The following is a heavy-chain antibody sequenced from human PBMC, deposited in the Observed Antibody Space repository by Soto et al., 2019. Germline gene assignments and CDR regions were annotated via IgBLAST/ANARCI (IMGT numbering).Heavy chain of an antibody. CDR2: INPIGGST. Sequence: GGSVKVSCKASGGTFSSYYMHWVRQAPGQGLEWMGIINPIGGSTSYAQKFQGRVTMTADKSTSTAYMELSSLRSEDTAVYYCARSGSRYYYDSSGYQYYFDYWGQGTLVTVSS. CDR1: GGTFSSYY. CDR3: ARSGSRYYYDSSGYQYYFDY. J-gene: IGHJ4*02. D-gene: IGHD3-22*01. V-gene: IGHV1-46*01.